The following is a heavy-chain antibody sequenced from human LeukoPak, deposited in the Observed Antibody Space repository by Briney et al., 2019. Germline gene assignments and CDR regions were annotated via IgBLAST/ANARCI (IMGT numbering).Heavy chain of an antibody. D-gene: IGHD7-27*01. CDR2: IYISGRT. CDR3: ARDGRPGDPKSFDY. Sequence: GGSPRLSCAASGFTPSSNYISSVRHTPGKGLEWGSVIYISGRTYYADPVKGRFTISRDNSKNTLYLQMNSLRAEDTAVYYCARDGRPGDPKSFDYWGQGTLVTVSS. V-gene: IGHV3-66*01. J-gene: IGHJ4*02. CDR1: GFTPSSNY.